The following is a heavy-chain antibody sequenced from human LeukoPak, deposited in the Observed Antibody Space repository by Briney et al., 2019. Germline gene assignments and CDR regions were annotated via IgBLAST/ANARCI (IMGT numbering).Heavy chain of an antibody. CDR2: IYYSGST. CDR3: ARAHTAGSGWYRYYFDY. D-gene: IGHD6-19*01. CDR1: GGSTSSSSYY. V-gene: IGHV4-39*07. J-gene: IGHJ4*02. Sequence: SETLSLACTVAGGSTSSSSYYWGWIRQPPGKGLEWIGSIYYSGSTYYNPSLKSRVTISVDTSKNQFSLKLSSVTAADTAVYYCARAHTAGSGWYRYYFDYWGQGTLVTVSS.